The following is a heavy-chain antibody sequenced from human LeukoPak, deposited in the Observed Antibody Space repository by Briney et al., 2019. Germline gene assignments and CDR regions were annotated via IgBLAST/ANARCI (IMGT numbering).Heavy chain of an antibody. D-gene: IGHD2-15*01. Sequence: ASVKVSCKASGYTFTSYGISWVRQAPGQGLEWMAWINLNSGGTNYAQKFQGRVTMTRDTSISTAYMELSSLSSDDTAVYYCVTSTGYFNIWGAFDIWGQGTMVTVSS. CDR3: VTSTGYFNIWGAFDI. J-gene: IGHJ3*02. V-gene: IGHV1-2*02. CDR1: GYTFTSYG. CDR2: INLNSGGT.